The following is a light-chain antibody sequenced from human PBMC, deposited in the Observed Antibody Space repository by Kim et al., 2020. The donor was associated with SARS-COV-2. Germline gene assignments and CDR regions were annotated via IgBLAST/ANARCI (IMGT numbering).Light chain of an antibody. V-gene: IGLV1-47*02. CDR1: SSNIGSNY. CDR2: SNN. CDR3: AAWDDSLSGPV. J-gene: IGLJ3*02. Sequence: GQRVTISCSGSSSNIGSNYVYWYQQLPGTAPKLLIYSNNQRPSGVPDRFSGSKSGTSASLAISGLRSEDEADYYCAAWDDSLSGPVFGGGTKVTVL.